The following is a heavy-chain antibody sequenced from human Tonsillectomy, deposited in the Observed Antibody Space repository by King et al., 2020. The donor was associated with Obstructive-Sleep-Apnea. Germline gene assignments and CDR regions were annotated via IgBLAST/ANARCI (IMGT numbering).Heavy chain of an antibody. D-gene: IGHD3-10*01. J-gene: IGHJ4*02. CDR2: INHSGST. Sequence: HVQLQQWGAGLLKPSETLSLTCAVYGGSFSGYHWTWIRQPPGKGLEWIGEINHSGSTNYNPSLNSRVTISVDTSKNQFSLKLTSVTAADTALYYCARGYYGSGGSGYWGQGTLVTVSS. CDR3: ARGYYGSGGSGY. CDR1: GGSFSGYH. V-gene: IGHV4-34*01.